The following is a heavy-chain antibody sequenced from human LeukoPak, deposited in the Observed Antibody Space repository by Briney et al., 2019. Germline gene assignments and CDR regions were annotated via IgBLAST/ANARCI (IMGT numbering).Heavy chain of an antibody. Sequence: PGGSLRLSCTASGFAFERYGMHWVRQAPGKGLEWVAVLWYDGSNERYAGSVKGRFTISRDNSKSTLYLQMNSLRAEDTAVYYCATNPAPIDYWGQGTLVTVSS. CDR2: LWYDGSNE. CDR1: GFAFERYG. CDR3: ATNPAPIDY. J-gene: IGHJ4*02. V-gene: IGHV3-33*01.